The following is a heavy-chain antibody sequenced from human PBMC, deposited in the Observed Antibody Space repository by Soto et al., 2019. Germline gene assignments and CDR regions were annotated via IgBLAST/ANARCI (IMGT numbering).Heavy chain of an antibody. V-gene: IGHV3-15*01. J-gene: IGHJ4*02. D-gene: IGHD3-22*01. CDR3: TTAMIVVDYFDC. CDR2: IKSKTDGGTT. CDR1: GFTFSHAW. Sequence: PVGSLRLSCAASGFTFSHAWMSWVRQAPGKGLEWVGRIKSKTDGGTTDYAAPVKGRFTISRDDSKNTLYLQMNSLKTEDTAVYYCTTAMIVVDYFDCWGQGTLVTVSS.